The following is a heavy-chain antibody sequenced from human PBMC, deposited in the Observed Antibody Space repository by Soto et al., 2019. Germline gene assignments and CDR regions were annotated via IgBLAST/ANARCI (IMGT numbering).Heavy chain of an antibody. CDR3: ARGTRALFDY. CDR1: GFTFSSYG. Sequence: GGSLRLSCAASGFTFSSYGMHWVRQAPGKGLEWVSSISSSSSYIYYADSVKGRFTISRDNAKNSLYLQMNSLRAEDTAVYYCARGTRALFDYWGQGTLVTVSS. J-gene: IGHJ4*02. CDR2: ISSSSSYI. V-gene: IGHV3-21*01.